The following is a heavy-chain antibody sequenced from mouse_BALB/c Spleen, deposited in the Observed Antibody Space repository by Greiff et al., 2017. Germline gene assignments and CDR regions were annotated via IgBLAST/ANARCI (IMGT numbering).Heavy chain of an antibody. Sequence: QVQLQQSGAELVKPGASVKLSCKASGYTFTSYYMYWVKQRPGQGLEWIGEINPSNGGTNFNEKFKSKATLTVDKSSSTAYMQLSSLTSEDSAVYYCTRGDYRYDIWYFDVWGAGTTVTVSS. CDR3: TRGDYRYDIWYFDV. CDR1: GYTFTSYY. V-gene: IGHV1S81*02. CDR2: INPSNGGT. D-gene: IGHD2-14*01. J-gene: IGHJ1*01.